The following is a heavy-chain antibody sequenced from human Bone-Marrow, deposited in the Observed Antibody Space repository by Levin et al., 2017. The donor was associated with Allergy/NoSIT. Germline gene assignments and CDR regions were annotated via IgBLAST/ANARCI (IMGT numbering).Heavy chain of an antibody. D-gene: IGHD2-21*02. Sequence: GGSLRLSCAASGFTFSSYGMHWVRQAPGKGLEWVAVIWYDGSNKYYADSVKGRFTISRDNSKNTLYLQMNSLRAEDTAVYYCARDVLAYCGGDCYFDYWSQGTLVTVSS. J-gene: IGHJ4*02. CDR1: GFTFSSYG. CDR3: ARDVLAYCGGDCYFDY. CDR2: IWYDGSNK. V-gene: IGHV3-33*01.